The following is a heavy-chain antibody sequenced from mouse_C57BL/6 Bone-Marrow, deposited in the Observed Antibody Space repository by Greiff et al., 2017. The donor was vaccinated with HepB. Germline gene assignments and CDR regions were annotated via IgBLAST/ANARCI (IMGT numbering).Heavy chain of an antibody. Sequence: EVQLVESGGGLVKPGGSLKLSCAASGFTFSDYGMHWVRQAPEKGLEWVAYISSCSSTIYYAYTVKGRFTISRDNAKNTLFLQMTSLRSEDTAMYYCARHYDYARADYGGQGTTLTVSS. CDR1: GFTFSDYG. J-gene: IGHJ2*01. CDR3: ARHYDYARADY. V-gene: IGHV5-17*01. CDR2: ISSCSSTI. D-gene: IGHD2-4*01.